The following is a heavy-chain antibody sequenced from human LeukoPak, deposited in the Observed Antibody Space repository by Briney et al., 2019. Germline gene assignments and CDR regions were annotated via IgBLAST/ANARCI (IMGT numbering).Heavy chain of an antibody. J-gene: IGHJ5*02. CDR2: ISPKSDFI. Sequence: GGSLRLSCAGSGFSFNYYDMNWVRQAPGKGLEWVSSISPKSDFIYYSDSVRGRFTISRDNAENSLYLQMNSLRAEDTAVYYCARADCSSSTCYLRRSWFDPWGQGTLVTVSS. CDR3: ARADCSSSTCYLRRSWFDP. CDR1: GFSFNYYD. V-gene: IGHV3-21*01. D-gene: IGHD2-2*01.